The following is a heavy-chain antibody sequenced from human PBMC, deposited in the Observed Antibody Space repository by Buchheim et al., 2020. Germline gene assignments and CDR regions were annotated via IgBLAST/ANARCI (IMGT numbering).Heavy chain of an antibody. CDR1: GFSFSSYD. J-gene: IGHJ6*02. CDR2: ISSSGSTI. V-gene: IGHV3-48*03. CDR3: ARESYYYGMDV. Sequence: EVQLVESGGGLVQPGGSLRLSCAASGFSFSSYDMNWVRQAPGKGLEWVSYISSSGSTIYYADSVKGRFTISSDDAKNVLDLQMNSLRAEDTAVYYCARESYYYGMDVWGQGTT.